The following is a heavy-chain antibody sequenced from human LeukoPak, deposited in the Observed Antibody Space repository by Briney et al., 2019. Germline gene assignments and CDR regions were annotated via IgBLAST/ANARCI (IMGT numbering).Heavy chain of an antibody. Sequence: QAGGSLRLSCAASGFTFSSYAMSWVRQAPGKGLEWVSAITGSGGSTYYADSVRGRFTISRDNSKNTLYLQMNSLRAEDTAVYYCAKDLELWFGEWKGFDYWGQGTLVTVSS. D-gene: IGHD3-10*01. J-gene: IGHJ4*02. V-gene: IGHV3-23*01. CDR2: ITGSGGST. CDR3: AKDLELWFGEWKGFDY. CDR1: GFTFSSYA.